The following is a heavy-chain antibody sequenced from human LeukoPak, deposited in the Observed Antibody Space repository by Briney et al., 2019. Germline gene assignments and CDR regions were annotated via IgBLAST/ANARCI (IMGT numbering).Heavy chain of an antibody. CDR2: IYYSGST. Sequence: SETLSLTCTVSGGSISSSSYYWGWIRQPPGKGLEWIGSIYYSGSTYYNPSLKSRVTISVDASKNQFSLKLSSVTAADTAVYYCARDPDGGGYYGYWGQGTLVTVSS. CDR3: ARDPDGGGYYGY. V-gene: IGHV4-39*07. D-gene: IGHD3-22*01. J-gene: IGHJ4*02. CDR1: GGSISSSSYY.